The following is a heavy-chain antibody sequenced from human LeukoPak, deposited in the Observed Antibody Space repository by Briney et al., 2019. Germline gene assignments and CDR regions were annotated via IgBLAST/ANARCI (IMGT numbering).Heavy chain of an antibody. CDR2: IKQDGSEK. V-gene: IGHV3-7*01. J-gene: IGHJ4*02. Sequence: GGSLRLSCAASGFTFSSYWMSWVRQAPGKGLEWVANIKQDGSEKYYVDSVKGRFTISRDNAKNSLYLQMNSLRAEDTAVYYCARNPYYDFWSGYYGVDYWGQGTLVTVSS. D-gene: IGHD3-3*01. CDR1: GFTFSSYW. CDR3: ARNPYYDFWSGYYGVDY.